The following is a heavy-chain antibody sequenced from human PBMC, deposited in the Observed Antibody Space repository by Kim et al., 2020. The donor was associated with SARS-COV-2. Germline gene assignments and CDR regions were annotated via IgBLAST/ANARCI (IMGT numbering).Heavy chain of an antibody. V-gene: IGHV4-59*01. D-gene: IGHD6-19*01. Sequence: PSETLSLTCTVSGGSNNAYYWTWIRQPPGKGLEWIGYIYNTGSTNYNPSLKSRVTISGDTSRNQFSLKLSSVTTADTAVYYCARGDYNSDWHYFDYWGQGTLVTVSS. J-gene: IGHJ4*02. CDR3: ARGDYNSDWHYFDY. CDR2: IYNTGST. CDR1: GGSNNAYY.